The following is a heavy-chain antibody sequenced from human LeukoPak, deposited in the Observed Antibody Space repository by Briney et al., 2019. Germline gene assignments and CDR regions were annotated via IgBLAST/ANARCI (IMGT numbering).Heavy chain of an antibody. Sequence: ASVKVSCKASGYTFTSYAMHWVRQAPGQRLEWMGWINAGNGNTKYSQKFQGRVTITRDTSASTAYMELSSLRSEDTAVYYCARGVSDVVYWNYGFVAAFDIWGQGTMVTVSS. V-gene: IGHV1-3*01. D-gene: IGHD1-7*01. CDR1: GYTFTSYA. CDR3: ARGVSDVVYWNYGFVAAFDI. CDR2: INAGNGNT. J-gene: IGHJ3*02.